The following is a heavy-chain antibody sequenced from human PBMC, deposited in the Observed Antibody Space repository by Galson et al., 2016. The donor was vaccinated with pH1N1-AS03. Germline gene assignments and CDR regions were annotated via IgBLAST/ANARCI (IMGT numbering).Heavy chain of an antibody. CDR2: ISAYSGNT. CDR3: ARDLRSDFGNSFVGGLQFGRY. CDR1: GYTFTHLG. Sequence: QSGAEVKKPGASVKVSCKASGYTFTHLGIIWVRQAPGQGLEWLGWISAYSGNTDYAQSLQGRVSMTTDPSTNTAYMELTSLTSDDTAIYYCARDLRSDFGNSFVGGLQFGRYWGQGTLVTVSS. J-gene: IGHJ4*02. V-gene: IGHV1-18*01. D-gene: IGHD3-16*01.